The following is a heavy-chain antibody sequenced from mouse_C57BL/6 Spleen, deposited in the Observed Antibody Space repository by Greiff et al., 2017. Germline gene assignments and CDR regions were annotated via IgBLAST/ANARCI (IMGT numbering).Heavy chain of an antibody. CDR2: IDPEDGDT. CDR1: GFNIKDYY. D-gene: IGHD1-1*01. Sequence: LQQSGAELVRPGASVKLSCTASGFNIKDYYMHWVKQRPEQGLEWIGRIDPEDGDTEYAPKFQGKATMTADTSSNTAYLQLSSLTSEDTSVYYCTPSLYGPYWYFDVWGTGTTVTVSS. V-gene: IGHV14-1*01. CDR3: TPSLYGPYWYFDV. J-gene: IGHJ1*03.